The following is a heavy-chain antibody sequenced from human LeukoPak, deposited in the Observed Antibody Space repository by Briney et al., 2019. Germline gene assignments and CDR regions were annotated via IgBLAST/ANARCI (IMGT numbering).Heavy chain of an antibody. Sequence: PSETLSLTCAVYGGSFSGYYWSWIRQPPGKGLEWIGEINHSGSTNYNPSLKSRVTISVDTSKNQFSLKLSSVTAADTAVYYCARGQFWHGDYIWGSYRSPLDYWGQGTLVTVSS. CDR2: INHSGST. CDR1: GGSFSGYY. CDR3: ARGQFWHGDYIWGSYRSPLDY. V-gene: IGHV4-34*01. D-gene: IGHD3-16*02. J-gene: IGHJ4*02.